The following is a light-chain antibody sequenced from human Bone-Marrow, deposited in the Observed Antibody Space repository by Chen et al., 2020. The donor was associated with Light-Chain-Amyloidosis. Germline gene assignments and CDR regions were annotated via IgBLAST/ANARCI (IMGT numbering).Light chain of an antibody. CDR3: QQRNNWPFT. CDR1: QNINNN. CDR2: GAS. Sequence: EIVMTQSPATLSVSPGESATLSCRASQNINNNFAWYQQKPGQAPRLLMHGASTRATGIPARFSGSGSGTEFTLTISSLQPEDFAVYYCQQRNNWPFTFGGGTKVEI. V-gene: IGKV3-15*01. J-gene: IGKJ4*01.